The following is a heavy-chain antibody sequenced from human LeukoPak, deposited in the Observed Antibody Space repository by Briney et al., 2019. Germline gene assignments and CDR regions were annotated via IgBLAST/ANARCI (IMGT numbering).Heavy chain of an antibody. V-gene: IGHV4-59*01. CDR2: LYFSGST. Sequence: SETLSLTCTVSGNSISNYYWSWIRQPRGKGLEWIGYLYFSGSTNYNPSLKSRVTISVDTSKNQFSLKLSSVTAADTAMYYCARGIAGEWLPIWGQGTLVTVSS. D-gene: IGHD3-3*01. CDR1: GNSISNYY. J-gene: IGHJ4*02. CDR3: ARGIAGEWLPI.